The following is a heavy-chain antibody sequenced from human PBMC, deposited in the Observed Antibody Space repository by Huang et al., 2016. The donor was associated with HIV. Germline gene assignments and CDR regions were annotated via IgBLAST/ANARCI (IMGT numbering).Heavy chain of an antibody. J-gene: IGHJ4*02. D-gene: IGHD3-9*01. V-gene: IGHV3-48*01. CDR3: ARGKFDVLTGWDDTYYFDQ. CDR1: GFNFGAFS. CDR2: SRIDNGLT. Sequence: EVQLVESGGRLVRPGGSLRLSCTASGFNFGAFSMVWVRQAPGKGLEWNSYSRIDNGLTKYSDSVKGRFTISRDTAKNVVYVQMNRLRADDTAVYYCARGKFDVLTGWDDTYYFDQWGLGTLVTVSS.